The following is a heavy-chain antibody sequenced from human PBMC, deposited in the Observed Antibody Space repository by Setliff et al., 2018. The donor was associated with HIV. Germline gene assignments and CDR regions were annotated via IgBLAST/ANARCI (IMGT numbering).Heavy chain of an antibody. CDR3: ARAFWGSVDY. CDR2: IYYSGST. V-gene: IGHV4-31*03. D-gene: IGHD7-27*01. J-gene: IGHJ4*02. CDR1: GGSISSGGYY. Sequence: KTSETLSLTCTVSGGSISSGGYYWSWIRQHPGKGLEWIGYIYYSGSTYYNPSLKSRVTISVDTSKNQFSLKLSSVTAADTAVYYCARAFWGSVDYWGQGTLVTVSS.